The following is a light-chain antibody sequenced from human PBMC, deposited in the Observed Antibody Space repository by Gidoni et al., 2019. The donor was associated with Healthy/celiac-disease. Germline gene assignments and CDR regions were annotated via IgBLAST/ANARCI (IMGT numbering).Light chain of an antibody. J-gene: IGKJ2*01. CDR3: QQYGSSPYT. V-gene: IGKV3-20*01. CDR2: GAS. CDR1: QSVSSSY. Sequence: EIVLTQSPGNLSLSPGERATLSCRASQSVSSSYLAWYLQKPGQAPRLLIYGASSRATGIPDRFSGSGSGTDFTLTISRLEPEDFAVYYCQQYGSSPYTFGQGTKLEIK.